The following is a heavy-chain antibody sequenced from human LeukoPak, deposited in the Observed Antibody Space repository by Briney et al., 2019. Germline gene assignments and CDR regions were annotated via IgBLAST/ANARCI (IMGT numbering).Heavy chain of an antibody. CDR2: ISSSRSYM. V-gene: IGHV3-21*01. D-gene: IGHD5-18*01. J-gene: IGHJ4*02. CDR1: GFTFRSYS. CDR3: ARDTGYGHFDY. Sequence: GGSLRLSCAASGFTFRSYSMNWVRQAPGKGLEWVSSISSSRSYMNYADSVKGRFTISRDNAKNSLYLQMNSLRAEDTAVYYCARDTGYGHFDYWGQGTLVTVSS.